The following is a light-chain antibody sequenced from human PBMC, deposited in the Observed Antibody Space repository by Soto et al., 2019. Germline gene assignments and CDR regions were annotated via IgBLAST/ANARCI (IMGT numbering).Light chain of an antibody. CDR3: QQSYPTPRT. J-gene: IGKJ1*01. V-gene: IGKV1-39*01. CDR2: AAS. Sequence: DIQMTQSPSPLSASVGDRVTITCRASQSITNYLNWYQQKPGKAPKLLIYAASSLQSGVPSRFSGSGSGTDFTLTISSLQPEDFATYYCQQSYPTPRTFGQGTKVEIK. CDR1: QSITNY.